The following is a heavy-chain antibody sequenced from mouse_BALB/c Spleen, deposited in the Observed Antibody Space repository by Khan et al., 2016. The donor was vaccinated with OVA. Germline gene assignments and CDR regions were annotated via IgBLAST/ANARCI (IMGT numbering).Heavy chain of an antibody. CDR1: GDSITSGY. CDR2: ISSSDST. V-gene: IGHV3-8*02. Sequence: EVQLQESGPSLVKPSQTLSLTCSVTGDSITSGYWNWIRKFPGNKLEYMGYISSSDSTFYNPSLKSRIFITRDTSKNQYYLQLNSVTTEDTATYYCARWNYRYDGYCDYWGQGTTLTVSS. D-gene: IGHD2-14*01. J-gene: IGHJ2*01. CDR3: ARWNYRYDGYCDY.